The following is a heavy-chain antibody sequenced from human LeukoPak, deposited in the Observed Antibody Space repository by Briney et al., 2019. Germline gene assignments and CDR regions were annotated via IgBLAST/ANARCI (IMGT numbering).Heavy chain of an antibody. CDR3: ARAKVDNFKRWLQLKGEYYFDY. V-gene: IGHV1-8*01. D-gene: IGHD5-24*01. CDR1: GYTFTSYD. J-gene: IGHJ4*02. Sequence: ASVKVSCKASGYTFTSYDINWLRQATGQGLEWMGWMNPNSGNTGYAQKFQGRVTMTRNTSISTAYMELSSLRSEDTAVYYCARAKVDNFKRWLQLKGEYYFDYWGQGTLVTVSS. CDR2: MNPNSGNT.